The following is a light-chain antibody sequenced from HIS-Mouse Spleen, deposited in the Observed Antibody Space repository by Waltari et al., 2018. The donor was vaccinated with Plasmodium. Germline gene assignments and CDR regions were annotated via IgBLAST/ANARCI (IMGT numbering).Light chain of an antibody. CDR1: QLGAQY. Sequence: YELTQPPSVSVSPGQTASTTRSVHQLGAQYACWYQQTPGQSPVRVIYQDSKRPSGIPERFSGSNSGNTATLTISGTQAMDEADYYCQAWDSSTYVFGTGTKVTVL. V-gene: IGLV3-1*01. J-gene: IGLJ1*01. CDR3: QAWDSSTYV. CDR2: QDS.